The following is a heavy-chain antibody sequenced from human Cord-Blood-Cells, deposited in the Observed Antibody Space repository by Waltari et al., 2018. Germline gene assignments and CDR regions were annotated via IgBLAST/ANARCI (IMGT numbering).Heavy chain of an antibody. J-gene: IGHJ4*02. CDR1: GGSFSGYY. V-gene: IGHV4-34*01. CDR2: INHSVST. Sequence: QVQLQQWGAGLLKPSETLSPTCAVYGGSFSGYYWSWITQPPGKGLEWLGEINHSVSTNYNPSLKSRVTISVDTSKNQFSLKLSSVTAADTAVYYCARIRGVARGRTDYWGQGTLVTVSS. CDR3: ARIRGVARGRTDY. D-gene: IGHD2-15*01.